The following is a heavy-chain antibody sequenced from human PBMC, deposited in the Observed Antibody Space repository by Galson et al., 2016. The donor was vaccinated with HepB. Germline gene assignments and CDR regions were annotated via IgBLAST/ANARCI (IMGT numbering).Heavy chain of an antibody. D-gene: IGHD2-21*02. CDR3: ARDVPLLMVTASPNDPFDF. Sequence: SLRLSCAASGFNFGSYAMHWVRQAPGKGLEWVAFIRYDGTSQYYTDSVQGRFTIFRDNSNSTLYLQMNALRAEDTAVYSCARDVPLLMVTASPNDPFDFWGPGTMVTVSS. J-gene: IGHJ3*01. CDR2: IRYDGTSQ. V-gene: IGHV3-33*08. CDR1: GFNFGSYA.